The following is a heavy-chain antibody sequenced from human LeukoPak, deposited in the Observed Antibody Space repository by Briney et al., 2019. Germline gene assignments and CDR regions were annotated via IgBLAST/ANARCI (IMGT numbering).Heavy chain of an antibody. CDR2: IKSKTYGGTA. CDR1: GFTFSNAW. CDR3: TTATSY. J-gene: IGHJ4*02. Sequence: GGSLRLSCAPSGFTFSNAWMSWVRPAPGKGVEWVGRIKSKTYGGTADYPAPVKGRFTISRDDSENTVYLQMNSLKTEDTAVYYCTTATSYWGQGSLVTVSS. V-gene: IGHV3-15*01.